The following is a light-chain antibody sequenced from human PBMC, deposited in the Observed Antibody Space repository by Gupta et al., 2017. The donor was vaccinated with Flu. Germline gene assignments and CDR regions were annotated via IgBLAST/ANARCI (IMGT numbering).Light chain of an antibody. Sequence: VTISCYGSTSNIGSKFVYWYQQLPGTAPKLLIYLDNQRPPGVPDRFSGSKSGTSASLAIGGLRSEDEAEYYCAAWDDSLSGRVVFGGGTRLTVL. CDR2: LDN. CDR1: TSNIGSKF. V-gene: IGLV1-47*01. J-gene: IGLJ2*01. CDR3: AAWDDSLSGRVV.